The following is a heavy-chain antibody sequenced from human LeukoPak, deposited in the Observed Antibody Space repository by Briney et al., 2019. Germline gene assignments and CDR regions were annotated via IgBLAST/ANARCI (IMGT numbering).Heavy chain of an antibody. J-gene: IGHJ4*02. CDR2: ISSSSSYI. Sequence: GGSLRLSSAASGFTFSSYSMNWVRQAPGKGLEWVSSISSSSSYIYYADSVKGRFTISRDNAKNSLYLQMNSLRAEDTAVYYCARARGYSGYLQDYWGQGTLVTVSS. D-gene: IGHD5-12*01. CDR3: ARARGYSGYLQDY. V-gene: IGHV3-21*01. CDR1: GFTFSSYS.